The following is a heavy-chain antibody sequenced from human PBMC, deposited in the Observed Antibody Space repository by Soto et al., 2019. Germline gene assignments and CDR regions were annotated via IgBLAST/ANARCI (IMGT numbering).Heavy chain of an antibody. CDR3: ARSGSYHAAFDI. Sequence: QVQLVQSGAEVKKPGSSVKVSCKASGGTFSSYAISWVRQAPGQGLEWMGGIIPIFGTANYAQKFQGRVTITADESTSISYMELSSLRSEDTAVYYCARSGSYHAAFDIWGQGTMVTVSS. V-gene: IGHV1-69*12. CDR1: GGTFSSYA. D-gene: IGHD1-26*01. CDR2: IIPIFGTA. J-gene: IGHJ3*02.